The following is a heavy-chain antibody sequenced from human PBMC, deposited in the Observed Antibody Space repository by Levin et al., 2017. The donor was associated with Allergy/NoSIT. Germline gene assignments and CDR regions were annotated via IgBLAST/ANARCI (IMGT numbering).Heavy chain of an antibody. CDR1: GFTFSNAW. CDR2: IKSKTDGGTT. J-gene: IGHJ4*02. D-gene: IGHD3-10*01. V-gene: IGHV3-15*01. CDR3: TTGTYYYGSGTDY. Sequence: PGGSLRLSCAASGFTFSNAWKSWVRQAPGKGLEWVGRIKSKTDGGTTDYAAPVKGRFTISRDDSKNTLYLQMNSLKTEDTAVYYCTTGTYYYGSGTDYWGQGTLVTVSS.